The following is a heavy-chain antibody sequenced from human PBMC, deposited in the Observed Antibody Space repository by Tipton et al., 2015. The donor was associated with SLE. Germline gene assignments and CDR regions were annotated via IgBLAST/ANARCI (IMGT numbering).Heavy chain of an antibody. V-gene: IGHV3-20*04. CDR1: GFTFDDHG. Sequence: SLRLSCAASGFTFDDHGMSWVHQVPGKGLEWVSGINWDGGRTGYADSVKGRFSISRDNAENSLFLQMNSLRVEDTALYYCAREAGTTVTTWDYWGQGTLVTVSS. CDR3: AREAGTTVTTWDY. J-gene: IGHJ4*02. CDR2: INWDGGRT. D-gene: IGHD4-17*01.